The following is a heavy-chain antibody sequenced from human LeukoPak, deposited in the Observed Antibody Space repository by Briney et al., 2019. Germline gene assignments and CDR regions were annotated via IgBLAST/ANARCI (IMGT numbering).Heavy chain of an antibody. CDR2: IIPMLGVA. V-gene: IGHV1-69*04. D-gene: IGHD6-13*01. Sequence: SVKVSCKASGGTFSSYTISWVRQAPGQGLEWMGRIIPMLGVANYAQKFQGRVTITADKSLTTAYMELSSLRSEDTAVYYCARDHWQQQDYYMDVWGKGTTVTVSS. CDR1: GGTFSSYT. CDR3: ARDHWQQQDYYMDV. J-gene: IGHJ6*03.